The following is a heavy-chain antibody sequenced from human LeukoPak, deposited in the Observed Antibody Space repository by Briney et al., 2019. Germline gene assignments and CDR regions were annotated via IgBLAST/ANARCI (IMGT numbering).Heavy chain of an antibody. CDR3: AREAAAGNFDY. CDR1: GYTFTSYG. CDR2: ISAYNGNT. J-gene: IGHJ4*02. V-gene: IGHV1-18*01. Sequence: ASVKVSCKASGYTFTSYGMSWVRQAPGQGLEWMGWISAYNGNTNYAQKLQGRVTMTTDTSTSTVYMELSSLRSEDTAVYYCAREAAAGNFDYWGQGTLVTVSS. D-gene: IGHD6-13*01.